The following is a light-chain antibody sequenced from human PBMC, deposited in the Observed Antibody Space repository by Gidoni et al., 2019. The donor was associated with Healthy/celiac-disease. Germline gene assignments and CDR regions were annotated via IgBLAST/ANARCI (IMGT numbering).Light chain of an antibody. CDR2: GAS. J-gene: IGKJ1*01. CDR3: QQYGSFWT. Sequence: EIVLTQYPGTLSLSQGERATLSCRASQSVSSSYLAWYQQKPGQAPRLLIYGASSWATGIPDRFSGSGSGTDFTLTISRLEPEDFAVYYCQQYGSFWTFGQGTKVEIK. CDR1: QSVSSSY. V-gene: IGKV3-20*01.